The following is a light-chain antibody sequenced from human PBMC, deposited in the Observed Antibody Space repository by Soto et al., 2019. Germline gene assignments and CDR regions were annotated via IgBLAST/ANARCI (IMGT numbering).Light chain of an antibody. CDR3: SSYSGTNYHYV. Sequence: QSALTQPPSASGSFGQSVTISCTGTSSEVGGNNYVSWYQQHPGKAPKLMIYEVSERPPGVPDRFSGSKSGNTASLTVSGLQADDEADYYCSSYSGTNYHYVFGTGTKVTVL. CDR1: SSEVGGNNY. CDR2: EVS. J-gene: IGLJ1*01. V-gene: IGLV2-8*01.